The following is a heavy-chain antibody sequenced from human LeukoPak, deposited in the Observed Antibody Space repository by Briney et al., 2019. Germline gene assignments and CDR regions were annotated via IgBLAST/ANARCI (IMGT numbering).Heavy chain of an antibody. V-gene: IGHV4-59*01. J-gene: IGHJ5*02. CDR1: GGSISSYY. Sequence: SETPSLTCTVSGGSISSYYWSWIRQPPGKGLEWIGYIYYSGSTNCNPSPKSRVTISVDTSKNQFSLKLSSVTAADTAVYYCARVAAAGTFLFDPWGQGTLVTVSS. CDR3: ARVAAAGTFLFDP. CDR2: IYYSGST. D-gene: IGHD6-13*01.